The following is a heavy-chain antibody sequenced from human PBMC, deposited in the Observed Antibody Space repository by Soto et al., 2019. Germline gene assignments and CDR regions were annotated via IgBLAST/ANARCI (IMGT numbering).Heavy chain of an antibody. CDR1: GYTFSRYG. J-gene: IGHJ6*02. CDR3: ARDTQDIVVVPAALLGV. D-gene: IGHD2-2*01. CDR2: ISAYNGNT. V-gene: IGHV1-18*01. Sequence: ASVKVSCKASGYTFSRYGISWVRQAPGQGLEWMGWISAYNGNTNYGQKLQGRVTMTTDTSTSTAYMELRSLRSDDTAVYYCARDTQDIVVVPAALLGVWGQGTTVTVSS.